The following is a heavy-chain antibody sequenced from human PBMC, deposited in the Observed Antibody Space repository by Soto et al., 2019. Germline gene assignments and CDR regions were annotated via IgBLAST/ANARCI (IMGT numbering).Heavy chain of an antibody. Sequence: EVQLLESGGGLVQPGGSLRLSCAASGFTFSSYAMSWVRQAPGKGLEWVSAISGSGGNTYYADSVKGRFTISRDNSKNTLYLQMNSLRAEDTAVYYCAKRTVAARLFDYWGQGTLVTVSS. V-gene: IGHV3-23*01. CDR3: AKRTVAARLFDY. D-gene: IGHD6-6*01. J-gene: IGHJ4*02. CDR2: ISGSGGNT. CDR1: GFTFSSYA.